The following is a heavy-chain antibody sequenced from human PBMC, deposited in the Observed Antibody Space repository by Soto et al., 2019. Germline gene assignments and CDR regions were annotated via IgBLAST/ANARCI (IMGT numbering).Heavy chain of an antibody. CDR2: IIPIFGTA. J-gene: IGHJ4*02. D-gene: IGHD4-17*01. CDR1: GGTFSSYA. V-gene: IGHV1-69*01. Sequence: QVQLVQSGAEVKKPGSSVQVSCKASGGTFSSYAISWVRQAPGQVLEWMGGIIPIFGTANYAQKFKGRVTITADESTSTASMTLSSLRSEDTAVYYCALIHDYGDLYTDYWVQGTMVTVS. CDR3: ALIHDYGDLYTDY.